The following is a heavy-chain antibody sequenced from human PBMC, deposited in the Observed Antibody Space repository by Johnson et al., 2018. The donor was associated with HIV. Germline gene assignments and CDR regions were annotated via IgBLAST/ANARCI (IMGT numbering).Heavy chain of an antibody. D-gene: IGHD1-26*01. CDR2: ISNNGDST. V-gene: IGHV3-64*01. Sequence: VQLVESGGGLVQPGGSLRLSCAASGFTFSSYAMHWVRQAPGKGLEYFSAISNNGDSTYYANSVKDRFTISRDNSKNTLYLQMGSLRAEDMAVYYCARGHSGSYYYDAFDIWGQGTIDTVSS. J-gene: IGHJ3*02. CDR1: GFTFSSYA. CDR3: ARGHSGSYYYDAFDI.